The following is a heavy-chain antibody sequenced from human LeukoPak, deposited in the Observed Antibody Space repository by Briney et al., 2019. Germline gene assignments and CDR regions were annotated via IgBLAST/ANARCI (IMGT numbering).Heavy chain of an antibody. J-gene: IGHJ4*02. CDR2: INHSGST. CDR3: ARVRYYDSSRIDY. D-gene: IGHD3-22*01. V-gene: IGHV4-34*01. Sequence: SETLSLTCAVSGGSFSGYYWSWIRQPPGKGLEWIGEINHSGSTNYNPSLKSRVTISVDTSKNQFSLKLSSVTAADTAVYYCARVRYYDSSRIDYWGQGTLVTVSS. CDR1: GGSFSGYY.